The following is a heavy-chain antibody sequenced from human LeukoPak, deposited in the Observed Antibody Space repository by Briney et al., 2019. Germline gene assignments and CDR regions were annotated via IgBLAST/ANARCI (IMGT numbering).Heavy chain of an antibody. V-gene: IGHV1-18*01. CDR2: IGVYTGDT. J-gene: IGHJ4*02. CDR1: GYPFSSFA. CDR3: ARVPDDY. Sequence: ASVKVSCKTSGYPFSSFAVTWVRQAPGQGLEWMGWIGVYTGDTKYAQRFQGRVSMTADTSTTTAYMELRNLTSDDTALYYCARVPDDYWGQGTLVTVSS.